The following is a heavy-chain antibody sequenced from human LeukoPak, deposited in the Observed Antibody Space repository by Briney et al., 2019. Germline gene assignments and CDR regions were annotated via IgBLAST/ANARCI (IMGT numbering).Heavy chain of an antibody. CDR2: MNPNSGNT. CDR3: ARAYYSGSYWTSSSQQLDY. Sequence: ASAKVSCKASGYTFTSYDINWVRQATGQGLEWMGWMNPNSGNTGYAQKFQCRVTMTRNTSISTAYMELSSLRSEDTAVYYCARAYYSGSYWTSSSQQLDYWGQGTLVTVSS. J-gene: IGHJ4*02. D-gene: IGHD1-26*01. V-gene: IGHV1-8*01. CDR1: GYTFTSYD.